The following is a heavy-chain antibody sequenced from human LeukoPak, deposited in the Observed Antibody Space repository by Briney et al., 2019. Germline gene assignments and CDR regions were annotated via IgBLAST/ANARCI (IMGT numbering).Heavy chain of an antibody. Sequence: GGSLRLSCAAPGFTFSSYAMSWVRQAPGKGLEWVSAISGSGGSTYYADSVKGRFTISRDNSKNTLYLQMNSLRAEDTAVYYCAKDLVLLWFGEFPLNWFDLWGQGTLVTVSS. CDR3: AKDLVLLWFGEFPLNWFDL. CDR2: ISGSGGST. D-gene: IGHD3-10*01. V-gene: IGHV3-23*01. CDR1: GFTFSSYA. J-gene: IGHJ5*02.